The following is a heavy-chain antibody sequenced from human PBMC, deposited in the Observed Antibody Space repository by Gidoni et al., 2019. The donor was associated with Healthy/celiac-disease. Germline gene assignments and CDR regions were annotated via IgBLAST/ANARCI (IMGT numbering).Heavy chain of an antibody. CDR1: GFTFSSSA. Sequence: EVQLLESGGGLVQPGGSLRLSCAASGFTFSSSAMSWVRQAPGKGLEWVSAISGSGGSTYYADSVKGRFTISRDNSKNTLYLQMNSLRAEDTAVYYCAKDQMADGDYVGQIDYWGQGTLVTVSS. D-gene: IGHD4-17*01. J-gene: IGHJ4*02. CDR3: AKDQMADGDYVGQIDY. V-gene: IGHV3-23*01. CDR2: ISGSGGST.